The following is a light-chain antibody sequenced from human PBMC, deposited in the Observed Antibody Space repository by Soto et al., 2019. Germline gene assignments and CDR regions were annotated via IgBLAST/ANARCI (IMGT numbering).Light chain of an antibody. Sequence: QSVLTQPPSASGSPGQSVTISCTGTNSDVGGYNFVSWYQQLPGKAPKLMISAVSQRPSGVPDRFSGSKSGNTASLTISGLQADDEADYFCCSYTASDIWVFGGGTKVTVL. V-gene: IGLV2-11*01. J-gene: IGLJ3*02. CDR1: NSDVGGYNF. CDR2: AVS. CDR3: CSYTASDIWV.